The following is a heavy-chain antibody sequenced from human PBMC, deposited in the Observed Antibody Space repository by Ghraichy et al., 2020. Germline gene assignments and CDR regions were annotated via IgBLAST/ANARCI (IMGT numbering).Heavy chain of an antibody. V-gene: IGHV3-23*01. Sequence: LSLTCAASGFTFSDYAMSWVRQAPGKGLEWVSAITGDTDITYYSDSVKGRFTISRDNSKNTLYVEMNSLRVEDTAVYYCAKGGGDNFLDYYYHMDVWGKGTTVTVSS. D-gene: IGHD5-24*01. CDR1: GFTFSDYA. CDR2: ITGDTDIT. J-gene: IGHJ6*03. CDR3: AKGGGDNFLDYYYHMDV.